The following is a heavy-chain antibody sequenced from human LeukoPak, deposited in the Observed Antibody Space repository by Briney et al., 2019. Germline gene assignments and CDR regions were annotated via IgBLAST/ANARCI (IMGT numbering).Heavy chain of an antibody. V-gene: IGHV3-74*03. D-gene: IGHD6-6*01. CDR2: ISSDESST. J-gene: IGHJ4*02. CDR1: GFTFRNHW. CDR3: ARDQRVTGRPDIDY. Sequence: PGGSLRLSCAASGFTFRNHWMHWVRQTPGKGLMWVSRISSDESSTTYADSVKGRFTISRDNAKNTLYLQMNNLRAEDTAMYYCARDQRVTGRPDIDYWGQGTLVIVSS.